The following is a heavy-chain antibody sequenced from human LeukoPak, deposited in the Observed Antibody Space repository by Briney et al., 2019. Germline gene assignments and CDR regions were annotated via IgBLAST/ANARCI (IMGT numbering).Heavy chain of an antibody. CDR2: ISSSGYDK. Sequence: GGPLRLSCAASGFTFRGYFMSWLRQAPGKGVEGVSDISSSGYDKYYADSVKGRFTVSRDNAKNSLSLQVNSLRGEDTAVYYCARMTNRAFDIWGQGTMVTVSS. CDR1: GFTFRGYF. CDR3: ARMTNRAFDI. J-gene: IGHJ3*02. V-gene: IGHV3-11*01. D-gene: IGHD4-11*01.